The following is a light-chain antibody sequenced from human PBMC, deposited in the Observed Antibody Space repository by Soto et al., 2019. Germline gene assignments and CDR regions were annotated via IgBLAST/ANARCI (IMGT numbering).Light chain of an antibody. V-gene: IGKV3-20*01. CDR3: QQYAGSPRT. Sequence: DIVLTQSPGTLSLSPGERATLSCRANQSVSSNYLAWYQQKPGQAPRLVTYAASSRAAGIPDRFSGSGSGTDFTLTISRLEPEGFGVYCFQQYAGSPRTFGHGSKVEMK. CDR1: QSVSSNY. CDR2: AAS. J-gene: IGKJ1*01.